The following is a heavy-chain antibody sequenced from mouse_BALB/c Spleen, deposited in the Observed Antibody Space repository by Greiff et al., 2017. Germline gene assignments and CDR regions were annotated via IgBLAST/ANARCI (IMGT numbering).Heavy chain of an antibody. Sequence: EVQLQQTGPELVKPGASVKISCKASGYSFTDYIMLWVKQSHGKSLEWIGNINPYYGSTSYNLKFKGKATLTVDKSSSTAYMQLNSLTSEDSAVYYCARGYDAYYYPMDYWGQGTSVTVSS. J-gene: IGHJ4*01. V-gene: IGHV1-39*01. CDR2: INPYYGST. CDR1: GYSFTDYI. CDR3: ARGYDAYYYPMDY. D-gene: IGHD2-14*01.